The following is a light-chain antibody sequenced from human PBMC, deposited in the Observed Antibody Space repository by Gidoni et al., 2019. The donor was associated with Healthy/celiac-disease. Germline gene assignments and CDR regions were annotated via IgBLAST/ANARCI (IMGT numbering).Light chain of an antibody. CDR2: GAS. CDR1: QSVSSSY. Sequence: IVLTQSPGTLSLSPGERATLSCRASQSVSSSYLAWYQQKPSQAPRLLIYGASSRATGIPDRFSGSGSGTDFTLTISRLEPEDFAVYYCKQYGSSLWTFGQGTKVEIK. J-gene: IGKJ1*01. V-gene: IGKV3-20*01. CDR3: KQYGSSLWT.